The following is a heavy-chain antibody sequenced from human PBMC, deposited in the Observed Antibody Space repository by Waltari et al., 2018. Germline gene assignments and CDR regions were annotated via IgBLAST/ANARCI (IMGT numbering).Heavy chain of an antibody. J-gene: IGHJ6*02. V-gene: IGHV3-23*01. D-gene: IGHD1-1*01. CDR1: GFTFNNFD. CDR3: VKALFASGMKYGVDV. CDR2: ITSDGTDT. Sequence: EVQLLESGGGLVQPGGSLRLSCIASGFTFNNFDVGWVRQASGKGLQSGSHITSDGTDTYYADSVKGRFTVSRDDSRKTLFLHMSSLRAADTALYYCVKALFASGMKYGVDVWGQGTRVTVSS.